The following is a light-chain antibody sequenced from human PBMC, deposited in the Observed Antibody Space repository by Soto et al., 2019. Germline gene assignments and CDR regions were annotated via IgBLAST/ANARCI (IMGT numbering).Light chain of an antibody. V-gene: IGKV3-20*01. CDR2: GAS. J-gene: IGKJ1*01. CDR3: QQYGSSPTT. CDR1: QSVFNNH. Sequence: EIVLTQSPGTLSLSPGERATLSCRASQSVFNNHIGWYQQKPGQAPRRLIFGASFRATGIPDRFSGSGSGTDFTINISRLEPEDFAVYYCQQYGSSPTTFGQGTKVEIK.